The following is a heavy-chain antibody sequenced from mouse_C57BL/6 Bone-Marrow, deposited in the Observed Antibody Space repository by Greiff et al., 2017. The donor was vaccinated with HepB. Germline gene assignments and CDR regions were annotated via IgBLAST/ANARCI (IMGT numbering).Heavy chain of an antibody. D-gene: IGHD2-10*02. CDR3: ARGRYGNPFAY. V-gene: IGHV1-64*01. CDR2: IHPNSGST. Sequence: QVQLQQPGAELVKPGASVKLSCKASGYTFTSYWMHWVKQRPGQGLEWIGIIHPNSGSTNYNEKFKSKATLTVDKSSSTAYMQLSSLTSEDSAVYYCARGRYGNPFAYWGQGTLVTVSA. CDR1: GYTFTSYW. J-gene: IGHJ3*01.